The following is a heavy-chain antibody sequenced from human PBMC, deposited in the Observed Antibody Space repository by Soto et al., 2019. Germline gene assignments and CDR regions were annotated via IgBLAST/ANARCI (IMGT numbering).Heavy chain of an antibody. CDR2: MNPNSGNT. J-gene: IGHJ6*03. CDR3: ARGNVVHTDWYYYYMDV. CDR1: GYTFTSYD. V-gene: IGHV1-8*01. D-gene: IGHD2-2*01. Sequence: QVQLVQSGAEVKKPGASVKVSCKASGYTFTSYDINWVRQATGQGLEWMGWMNPNSGNTGYAQKFQGRVTMTRNTSISTAYMELSSLRSEDTAVYYCARGNVVHTDWYYYYMDVWGKGTTVTVSS.